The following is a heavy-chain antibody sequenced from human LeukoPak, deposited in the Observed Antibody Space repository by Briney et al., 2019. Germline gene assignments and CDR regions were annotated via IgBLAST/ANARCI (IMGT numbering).Heavy chain of an antibody. CDR3: TRGPDYSSSWYDDF. D-gene: IGHD6-13*01. V-gene: IGHV4-34*01. J-gene: IGHJ4*02. CDR1: GGSFSGYY. Sequence: SETLSLNCAVYGGSFSGYYWSWIRQPPGKGLEWIGEINHSGSTNYNPSLKSRITISIDTSKNQFSLKLSSVTAADTAVYYCTRGPDYSSSWYDDFWGQGTLVTVSS. CDR2: INHSGST.